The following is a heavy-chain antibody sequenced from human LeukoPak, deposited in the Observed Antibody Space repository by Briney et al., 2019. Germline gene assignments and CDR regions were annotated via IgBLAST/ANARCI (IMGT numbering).Heavy chain of an antibody. CDR2: ISGSGGST. CDR1: GFTFSSYA. J-gene: IGHJ6*03. V-gene: IGHV3-23*01. CDR3: ARDRYYYDSSGLLYYYYMDV. Sequence: GGSLRLSCAASGFTFSSYAMSWVRQAPGKGLEWVSAISGSGGSTYYADSVKGRFTISRDNAKNSLYLQMNSLRAEDTAVYYCARDRYYYDSSGLLYYYYMDVWGKGTTVTVSS. D-gene: IGHD3-22*01.